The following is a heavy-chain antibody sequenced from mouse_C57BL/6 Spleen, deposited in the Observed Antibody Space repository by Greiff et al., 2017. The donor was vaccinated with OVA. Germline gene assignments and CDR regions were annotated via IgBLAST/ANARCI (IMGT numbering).Heavy chain of an antibody. CDR1: GYSFTSYY. Sequence: QVQLKESGPELVKPGASVKISCKASGYSFTSYYIHWVKQRPGQGLEWIGWIYPGSGNTKYNEKFKGQATLTADTSSSTAYMQLSSLTSEDSAVYYCARSGYYGSSYLYYYAMDYWGQGTSVTVSS. V-gene: IGHV1-66*01. CDR3: ARSGYYGSSYLYYYAMDY. D-gene: IGHD1-1*01. J-gene: IGHJ4*01. CDR2: IYPGSGNT.